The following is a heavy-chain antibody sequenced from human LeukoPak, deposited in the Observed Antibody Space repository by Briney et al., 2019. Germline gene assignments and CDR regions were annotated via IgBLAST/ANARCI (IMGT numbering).Heavy chain of an antibody. CDR1: GVSFNAYY. Sequence: WETLSLTCTVSGVSFNAYYWSWIRQSPGKGLEWISEVSLGGLIKYNPSLKSRVTISVDTSEIQLSLRLSSVTAADTAMYYCARIRCGHTGGICYNHWARGTLVTLSS. J-gene: IGHJ1*01. V-gene: IGHV4-34*01. CDR3: ARIRCGHTGGICYNH. D-gene: IGHD2-8*02. CDR2: VSLGGLI.